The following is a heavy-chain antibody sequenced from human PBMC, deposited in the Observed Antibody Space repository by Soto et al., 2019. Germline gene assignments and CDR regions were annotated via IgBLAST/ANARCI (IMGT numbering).Heavy chain of an antibody. Sequence: QSGGSLRLSCAASGFTFDDYAMHWVRQAPGKGLEWVSGISWNSGSIGYADSVKGRFTISRDNAKNSLYLQMNSLRAEDTALYYCAKDIALQWEMDYYYGMDVWGQGTTVTVSS. CDR3: AKDIALQWEMDYYYGMDV. V-gene: IGHV3-9*01. D-gene: IGHD1-26*01. CDR1: GFTFDDYA. J-gene: IGHJ6*02. CDR2: ISWNSGSI.